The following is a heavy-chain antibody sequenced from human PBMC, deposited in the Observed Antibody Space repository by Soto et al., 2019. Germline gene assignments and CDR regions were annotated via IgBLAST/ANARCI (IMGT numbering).Heavy chain of an antibody. D-gene: IGHD2-2*01. CDR1: GFTFSSYG. CDR2: IWYDGSNK. J-gene: IGHJ6*02. V-gene: IGHV3-33*01. Sequence: GGSLRLSCAASGFTFSSYGMHWVRQAPGKGLEWVAVIWYDGSNKYYADSVKGRFTISRDNSKNTLYQQMKNLRAEDTAVYYCARDPNDIVVVPAAMNYYYGMDVWGQGTTVTVSS. CDR3: ARDPNDIVVVPAAMNYYYGMDV.